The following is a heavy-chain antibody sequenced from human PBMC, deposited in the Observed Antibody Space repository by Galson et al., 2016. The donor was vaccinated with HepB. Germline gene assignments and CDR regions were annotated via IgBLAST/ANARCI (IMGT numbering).Heavy chain of an antibody. D-gene: IGHD1-26*01. CDR2: LYYSGNT. CDR1: GGSFSSDGYY. J-gene: IGHJ3*02. V-gene: IGHV4-31*03. Sequence: TLSLTCTVSGGSFSSDGYYWSWIRQHPGKGLEWIGYLYYSGNTYYNPSPKSRVTIAVDASPDQFSLKLSTVTAADAAVYYCVRVLTRYCGEIDIWGQGTMVTFSS. CDR3: VRVLTRYCGEIDI.